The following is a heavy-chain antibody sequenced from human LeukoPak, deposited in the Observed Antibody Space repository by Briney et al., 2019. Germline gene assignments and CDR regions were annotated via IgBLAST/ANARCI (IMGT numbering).Heavy chain of an antibody. Sequence: SQTLSLTCAISGDSVSSYSAAWNWIRQSPSRGLEWLGRTYYRSKWYNDYAVSVKSRITINPDTSKNQFSLQLNSVTPEDTAVYYCAREYYDILTGYSNFDYWGQGTLVTVSS. V-gene: IGHV6-1*01. CDR3: AREYYDILTGYSNFDY. CDR1: GDSVSSYSAA. D-gene: IGHD3-9*01. J-gene: IGHJ4*02. CDR2: TYYRSKWYN.